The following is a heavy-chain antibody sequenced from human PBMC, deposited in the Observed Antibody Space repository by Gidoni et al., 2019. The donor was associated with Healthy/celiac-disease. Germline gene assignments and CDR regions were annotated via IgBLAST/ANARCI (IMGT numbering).Heavy chain of an antibody. CDR3: ARVEYFVWGSYYDY. CDR2: IYSGGSI. D-gene: IGHD3-16*01. J-gene: IGHJ4*02. V-gene: IGHV3-66*02. Sequence: GKGLEWVSVIYSGGSIYYADSVKGRFTISRDNSKNTLYLQMNSLRAEDTAVYYCARVEYFVWGSYYDYWGQGTLVTVSS.